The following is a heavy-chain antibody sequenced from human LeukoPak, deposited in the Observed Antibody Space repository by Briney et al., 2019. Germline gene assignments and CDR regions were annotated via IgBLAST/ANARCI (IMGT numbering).Heavy chain of an antibody. Sequence: GGSLRLSCAASGFTFSNYAMSWVRQAPGQGLEWVSTISGTGGSTYYADSVQGRFTISRDNSKNTLYLQMYSLRAEDTALYYCAGGIQVWLRYDYWGQGTLVTVSS. CDR1: GFTFSNYA. V-gene: IGHV3-23*01. D-gene: IGHD5-18*01. CDR2: ISGTGGST. J-gene: IGHJ4*02. CDR3: AGGIQVWLRYDY.